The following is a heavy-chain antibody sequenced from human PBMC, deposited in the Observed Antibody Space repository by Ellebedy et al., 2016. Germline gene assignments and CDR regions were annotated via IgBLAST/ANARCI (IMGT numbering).Heavy chain of an antibody. CDR3: ARHAASDCTGGNCYSSLGY. D-gene: IGHD2-15*01. V-gene: IGHV5-10-1*01. CDR2: IVPSDSYT. J-gene: IGHJ4*02. Sequence: GESLKISCQGSGYSFTTYWISWVRQMPGKGLEWMGRIVPSDSYTNYSPSFQGHVTISADKSISTAYLQWNSLEASDTAMYYCARHAASDCTGGNCYSSLGYWGQGTLVTVSS. CDR1: GYSFTTYW.